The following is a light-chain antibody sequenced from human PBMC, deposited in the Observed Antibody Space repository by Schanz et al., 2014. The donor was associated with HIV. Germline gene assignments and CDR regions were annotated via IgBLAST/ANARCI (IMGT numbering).Light chain of an antibody. Sequence: LMTQSPVSLSVTPGEPASISCRSSQSLLNSNGYDYLNWYLQKPGQSPQLLIFLGSNRASGVPDSFSGSGSGTDFTLKISRVEAEDVEVYYCMQALHTPLTFGGGTRVEIK. CDR2: LGS. CDR3: MQALHTPLT. CDR1: QSLLNSNGYDY. J-gene: IGKJ4*01. V-gene: IGKV2-28*01.